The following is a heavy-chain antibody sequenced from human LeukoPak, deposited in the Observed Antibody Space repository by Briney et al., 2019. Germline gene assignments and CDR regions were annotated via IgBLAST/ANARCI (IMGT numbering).Heavy chain of an antibody. CDR3: ARLVGDVTTWDC. CDR2: IKQDGSEK. CDR1: GFTFSSYW. Sequence: GGSLRLSCAASGFTFSSYWMNWARQAPGKGLEWVASIKQDGSEKYYVDSVKGRFTTSRDNAKSSLYLQMNALRGEDTAVYYCARLVGDVTTWDCWGQGTLVTVSS. J-gene: IGHJ4*02. D-gene: IGHD1-26*01. V-gene: IGHV3-7*03.